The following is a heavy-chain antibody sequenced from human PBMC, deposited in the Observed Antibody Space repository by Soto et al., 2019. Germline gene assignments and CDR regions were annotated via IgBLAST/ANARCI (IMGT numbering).Heavy chain of an antibody. J-gene: IGHJ4*02. Sequence: QVQLQQWGAGLLKPSETLSLTCAVYGGSFSGYYWSWIRQPPGKGLGWIGEINHSGSTNYNPSLKSRVTISVDTSKNQFSLKLSSVTAADTAVYYCARGLRFLEWLPYGGDYFDYWGQGTLVTVSS. CDR2: INHSGST. D-gene: IGHD3-3*01. CDR3: ARGLRFLEWLPYGGDYFDY. CDR1: GGSFSGYY. V-gene: IGHV4-34*01.